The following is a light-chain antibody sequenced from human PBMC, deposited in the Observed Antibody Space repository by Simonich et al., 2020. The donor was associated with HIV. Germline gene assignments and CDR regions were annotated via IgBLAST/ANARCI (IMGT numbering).Light chain of an antibody. Sequence: DIQMTQSPSTLSASVGDRVIITCRASQSISSWLAWYHQKPGKAPKLLIYKASSLESGFPSRFSGSGSGTECTLTISSLQPDDFATYYCQQYNSYPWTFGQGTKVEIK. CDR3: QQYNSYPWT. J-gene: IGKJ1*01. V-gene: IGKV1-5*03. CDR1: QSISSW. CDR2: KAS.